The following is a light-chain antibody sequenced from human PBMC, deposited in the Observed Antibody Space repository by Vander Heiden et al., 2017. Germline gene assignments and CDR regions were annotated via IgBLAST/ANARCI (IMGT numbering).Light chain of an antibody. V-gene: IGLV3-21*03. J-gene: IGLJ2*01. CDR2: DDS. Sequence: SHVLTQSPPVSVAPGKTARITCGGSNIGSKSVNWYQQKPGQAPVLVVYDDSDRPSGIPERFSGSNSGNTATLTISRVEAGDEADYYCQVWDSSSDPVVFGGGTKLTVL. CDR3: QVWDSSSDPVV. CDR1: NIGSKS.